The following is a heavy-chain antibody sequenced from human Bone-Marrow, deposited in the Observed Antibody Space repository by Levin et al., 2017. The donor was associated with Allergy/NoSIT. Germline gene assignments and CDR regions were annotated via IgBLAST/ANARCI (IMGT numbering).Heavy chain of an antibody. Sequence: PGGSLRLSCAASGFTFSSFPMSWVRQAPGKGLEWVSTIGGSGGPTYYADSVKGRFTISRDNSKSTLFLQMNSLRAEDTAIYYCAKDGPGTSVFGPAWGQGTLVTVSS. V-gene: IGHV3-23*01. CDR2: IGGSGGPT. J-gene: IGHJ5*02. CDR1: GFTFSSFP. D-gene: IGHD6-19*01. CDR3: AKDGPGTSVFGPA.